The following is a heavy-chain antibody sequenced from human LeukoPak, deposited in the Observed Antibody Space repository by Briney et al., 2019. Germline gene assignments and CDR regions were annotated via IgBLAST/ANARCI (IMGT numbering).Heavy chain of an antibody. V-gene: IGHV1-8*01. J-gene: IGHJ5*02. CDR1: GYTFTSYD. CDR3: ARDKGYYYDSSGYYLNWFDP. CDR2: MNPNSGNA. Sequence: ASVKVSCKASGYTFTSYDINWVRQATGHGLEWMGWMNPNSGNAGYAQKFQGRVTMTRNTSISTAYMELSSLRSEDTAVYYCARDKGYYYDSSGYYLNWFDPWGQGTLVTVSS. D-gene: IGHD3-22*01.